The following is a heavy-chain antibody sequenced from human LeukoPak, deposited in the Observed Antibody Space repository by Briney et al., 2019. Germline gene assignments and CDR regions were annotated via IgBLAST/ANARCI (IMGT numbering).Heavy chain of an antibody. V-gene: IGHV1-46*01. CDR1: GYTFTSYD. D-gene: IGHD3-22*01. J-gene: IGHJ4*02. CDR2: INPSGGST. CDR3: ARGYYYDSSGYYTPGD. Sequence: ASVKVSCKASGYTFTSYDINWVRQAPGQGLEWMGIINPSGGSTSYAQKFQGRVTMTRDTSTSTVYMELSSLRSEDTAVYYCARGYYYDSSGYYTPGDWGQGTLVTVSS.